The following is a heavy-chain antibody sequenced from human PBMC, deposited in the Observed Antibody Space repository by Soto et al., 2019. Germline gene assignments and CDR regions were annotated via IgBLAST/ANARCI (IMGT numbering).Heavy chain of an antibody. Sequence: SETLSLTCTVSGGSISSGGYYWSWIRQHPGKGLEWIGYIYYSGTTHYNLSLKSRVTISVDTSKNQFSLNLRYVTAAVTAVDYCARFGTTRQFAPWGQGALVTGSS. D-gene: IGHD1-1*01. CDR2: IYYSGTT. CDR3: ARFGTTRQFAP. J-gene: IGHJ5*02. V-gene: IGHV4-31*03. CDR1: GGSISSGGYY.